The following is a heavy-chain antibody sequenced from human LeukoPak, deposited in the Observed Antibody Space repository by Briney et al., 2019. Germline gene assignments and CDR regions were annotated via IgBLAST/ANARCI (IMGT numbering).Heavy chain of an antibody. V-gene: IGHV4-31*03. J-gene: IGHJ5*02. D-gene: IGHD2-15*01. CDR1: GGSISSGGYY. CDR2: IYYSGST. CDR3: ARGGYCSGGSCYLTWFDP. Sequence: SETLSLTCTVSGGSISSGGYYWSWIRQHPGKGLEWIGYIYYSGSTYYNPSLKSRLTISVDTSKNQFSLKLSSVTAADPAVYYCARGGYCSGGSCYLTWFDPWGQGTLVTVSS.